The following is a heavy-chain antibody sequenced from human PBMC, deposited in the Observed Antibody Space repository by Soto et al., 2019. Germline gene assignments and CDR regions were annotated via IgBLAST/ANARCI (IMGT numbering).Heavy chain of an antibody. CDR1: GYTFSNYG. J-gene: IGHJ4*02. V-gene: IGHV1-18*04. CDR2: ISPYNGNT. CDR3: ARELVSSGYDY. Sequence: QVKLVQSGAEVKKPGASVRVSCKASGYTFSNYGIIWVRQAPGQGLEWVAWISPYNGNTNSTQKLQGRLTMTTDTSTSTAYMDLRSLRSDDTAVYYCARELVSSGYDYWGQGTLVTVSP. D-gene: IGHD3-9*01.